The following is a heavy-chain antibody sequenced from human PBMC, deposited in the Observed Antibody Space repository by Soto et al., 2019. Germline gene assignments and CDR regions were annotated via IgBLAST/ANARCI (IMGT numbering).Heavy chain of an antibody. CDR1: GFTFSSYA. J-gene: IGHJ4*02. CDR3: ARDPSCSGGSCWEYYFDY. Sequence: GGSLRLSCAASGFTFSSYAMHWVRQAPGKGLEYVSAISSNGGSTYYANSVKGRFTISRDNSKNTLYLQMGSLRAEDMAAYYCARDPSCSGGSCWEYYFDYWGQGTLVTVSS. D-gene: IGHD2-15*01. CDR2: ISSNGGST. V-gene: IGHV3-64*01.